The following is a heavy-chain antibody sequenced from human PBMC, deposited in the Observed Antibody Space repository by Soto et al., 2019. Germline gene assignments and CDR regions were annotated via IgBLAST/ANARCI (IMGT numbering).Heavy chain of an antibody. CDR1: GFTFSSYA. CDR2: ISGSGGST. J-gene: IGHJ4*02. V-gene: IGHV3-23*01. D-gene: IGHD3-3*01. Sequence: GGSLRLSCAASGFTFSSYAMSWVRQAPGKGLEWVSAISGSGGSTYYADSVKGRFTISRDNSKNTLYLQMNSLRAEDTAVYYCAKSSRIFGVVIYRAHFDYWGQGTLVTVSS. CDR3: AKSSRIFGVVIYRAHFDY.